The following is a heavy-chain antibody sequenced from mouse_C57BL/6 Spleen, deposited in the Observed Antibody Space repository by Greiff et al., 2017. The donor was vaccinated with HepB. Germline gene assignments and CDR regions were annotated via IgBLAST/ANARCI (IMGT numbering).Heavy chain of an antibody. CDR2: INPNNGGT. Sequence: EVKLEESGPELVKPGASVKMSCKASGYTFTDYNMHWVKQSHGKSLEWIGYINPNNGGTSYNQKFKGKATLTVNKSSSTAYMELRSLTSEDSAVYYCAILDGYYVNYYAMDYWGQGTSVTVSS. CDR1: GYTFTDYN. V-gene: IGHV1-22*01. J-gene: IGHJ4*01. CDR3: AILDGYYVNYYAMDY. D-gene: IGHD2-3*01.